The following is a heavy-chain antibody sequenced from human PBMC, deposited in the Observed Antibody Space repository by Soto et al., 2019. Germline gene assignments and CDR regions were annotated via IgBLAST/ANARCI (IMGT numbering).Heavy chain of an antibody. D-gene: IGHD3-3*01. J-gene: IGHJ6*02. Sequence: PSATRSITCAVSGGSISSSNWWSWVRHPPWKWLEWIGEIYHSGSTNYNPSLKSRVTISVDKSKNQFSLKLSSVTAADTAVYYCARVVPPNYDFWSGYLTSDYYYYGMDVWGQGTTVTSP. CDR1: GGSISSSNW. V-gene: IGHV4-4*02. CDR3: ARVVPPNYDFWSGYLTSDYYYYGMDV. CDR2: IYHSGST.